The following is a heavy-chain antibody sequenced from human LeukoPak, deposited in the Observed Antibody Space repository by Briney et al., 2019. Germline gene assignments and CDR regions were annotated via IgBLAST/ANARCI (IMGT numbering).Heavy chain of an antibody. CDR1: GFTFSSYA. CDR2: ISYDGSNK. V-gene: IGHV3-30-3*01. D-gene: IGHD3-16*01. J-gene: IGHJ4*02. Sequence: GGSLRLSCAASGFTFSSYAMHWVRQAPGKGLEWVAVISYDGSNKYYADSVKGRFTISRDNSKNTLYLQMNSLRAEDTAVYYCARDGGRWSPPVLWGQGTLVTVSS. CDR3: ARDGGRWSPPVL.